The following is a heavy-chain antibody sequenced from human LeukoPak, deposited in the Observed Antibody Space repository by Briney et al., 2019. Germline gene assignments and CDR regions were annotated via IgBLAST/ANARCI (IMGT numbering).Heavy chain of an antibody. D-gene: IGHD3-22*01. V-gene: IGHV1-18*01. CDR1: GYTFTSYG. CDR3: ARDSYDRGGDAFDI. J-gene: IGHJ3*02. Sequence: ASVKVSCKASGYTFTSYGISWVRQAPGQGLEWMGWISAYNGNTNYAQRLQGRVTMTPDTSTSTAYMELRSLRSDDTAVYYCARDSYDRGGDAFDIWGQGTMVTVSS. CDR2: ISAYNGNT.